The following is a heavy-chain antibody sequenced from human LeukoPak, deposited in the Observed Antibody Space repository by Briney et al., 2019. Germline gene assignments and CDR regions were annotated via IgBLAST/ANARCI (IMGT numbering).Heavy chain of an antibody. CDR2: IWNDGSNK. CDR3: ARDKGPYYFDC. Sequence: GGSLRLSCAASGFTFSSYGMHWVRQAPGKGLEWLAVIWNDGSNKYYADSVKGRFTISRDNSKDTLYLQMNSLRAEDTAVYYCARDKGPYYFDCWGQGTLLTVSS. J-gene: IGHJ4*02. CDR1: GFTFSSYG. V-gene: IGHV3-33*01.